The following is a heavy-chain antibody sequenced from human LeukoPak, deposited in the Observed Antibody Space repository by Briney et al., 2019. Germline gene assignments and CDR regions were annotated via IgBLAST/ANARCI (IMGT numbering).Heavy chain of an antibody. CDR2: INPSGGST. Sequence: ASVKVSCKSYGYTFTSYFMHWVRQAPGQGLEWMGIINPSGGSTNYAQKFQGRVTMTRDTSTSTVYMELSRLRSEDTAVYYCAREVGRGFDYWGQGTLVTVSS. CDR3: AREVGRGFDY. CDR1: GYTFTSYF. J-gene: IGHJ4*02. D-gene: IGHD1-26*01. V-gene: IGHV1-46*01.